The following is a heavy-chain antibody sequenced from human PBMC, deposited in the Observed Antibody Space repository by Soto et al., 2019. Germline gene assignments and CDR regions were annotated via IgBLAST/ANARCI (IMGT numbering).Heavy chain of an antibody. J-gene: IGHJ6*03. V-gene: IGHV3-48*01. CDR2: ISSSSSVI. CDR1: GFILSDCA. Sequence: EVQLVESGGGLVQPGGSLRLSCATSGFILSDCAMNWFRQAPGKGLEWVSYISSSSSVIVYADSVKGRFTVSRANARNSLYLHMNSLRAEDTAVYYCARDLSWGSNWYYYMDVWGKGTTGTVSS. CDR3: ARDLSWGSNWYYYMDV. D-gene: IGHD7-27*01.